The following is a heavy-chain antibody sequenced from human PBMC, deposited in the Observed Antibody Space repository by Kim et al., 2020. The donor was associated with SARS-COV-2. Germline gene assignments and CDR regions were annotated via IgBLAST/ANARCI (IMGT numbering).Heavy chain of an antibody. D-gene: IGHD3-22*01. V-gene: IGHV5-10-1*01. J-gene: IGHJ6*02. CDR3: ARRGYYDSSGYYAELYGMDV. CDR1: GYSFTSYW. CDR2: IDPSDSYT. Sequence: GESLKISCKGSGYSFTSYWISWVRQMPGKILEWMGRIDPSDSYTNYSPSFQGHVTISADKSISTAYLQWSSLKASDTAMYYCARRGYYDSSGYYAELYGMDVWGQGTTVTVSS.